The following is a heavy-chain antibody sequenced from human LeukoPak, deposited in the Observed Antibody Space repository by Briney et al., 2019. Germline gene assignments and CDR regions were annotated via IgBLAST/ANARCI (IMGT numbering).Heavy chain of an antibody. J-gene: IGHJ4*02. CDR2: ISGSGSST. CDR1: GFTFSDYD. CDR3: ANHSDTAMVYAY. D-gene: IGHD5-18*01. V-gene: IGHV3-23*01. Sequence: GGSLRLSCAASGFTFSDYDMNWVRQAPGKGLEWVSGISGSGSSTYYADSVKGRFTISRDNSKNTLNLQMNSLRAEDTAVYYCANHSDTAMVYAYWGQGTLVTVSS.